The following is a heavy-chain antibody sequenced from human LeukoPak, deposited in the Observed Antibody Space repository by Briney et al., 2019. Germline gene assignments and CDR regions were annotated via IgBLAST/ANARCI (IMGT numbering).Heavy chain of an antibody. J-gene: IGHJ3*02. CDR2: ISGSGGST. D-gene: IGHD3-16*02. CDR1: GFSFGGYA. Sequence: GTSLRLSCAASGFSFGGYAIHWVRQAPGKGLEWVSTISGSGGSTYYADSVKGRFTLSRDNSKNTLYLQMNSLRAEDTAVYYCSSLDAYAFDIWGQGTMVTVSS. V-gene: IGHV3-23*01. CDR3: SSLDAYAFDI.